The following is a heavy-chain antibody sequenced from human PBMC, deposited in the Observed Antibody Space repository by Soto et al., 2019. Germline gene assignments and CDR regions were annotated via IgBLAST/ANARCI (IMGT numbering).Heavy chain of an antibody. CDR3: AREKMCSASSCPVDY. J-gene: IGHJ4*02. CDR1: GFTFTSYW. CDR2: IKGDETTS. D-gene: IGHD2-2*01. V-gene: IGHV3-74*01. Sequence: GGSLRLSCAASGFTFTSYWIHWVRQAPGKGLLWMSRIKGDETTSSYADSVKGRFTFSRDNSKNTLYLQMNSPRAEDTAVYYCAREKMCSASSCPVDYWGQGTQVTVSS.